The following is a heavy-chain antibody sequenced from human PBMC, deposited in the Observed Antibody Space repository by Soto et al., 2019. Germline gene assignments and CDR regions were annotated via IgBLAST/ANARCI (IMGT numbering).Heavy chain of an antibody. CDR2: ISAYNGNT. Sequence: ASVKVSCKASGYTFTSYGISWVRQAPGQGLEWMGWISAYNGNTNYAQKLQGRVTMTTDTSTSTAYMELRSLRSDDTAVYYCARDYYDSSGHDSVGSYGMDVWGQGTTVTVYS. CDR1: GYTFTSYG. CDR3: ARDYYDSSGHDSVGSYGMDV. J-gene: IGHJ6*02. D-gene: IGHD3-22*01. V-gene: IGHV1-18*04.